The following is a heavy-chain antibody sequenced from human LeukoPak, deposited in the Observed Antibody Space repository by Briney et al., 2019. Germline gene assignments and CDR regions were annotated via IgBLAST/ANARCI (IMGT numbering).Heavy chain of an antibody. Sequence: ASVKVSCKASGYTFTSYYMHWVRQAPGQGLEWMGIINSSGGSTSYAQKFQGRVTITADESTSTAYMEPSSLRSEDTVVYYCARGRNRRNYYDSSGYYSGAFDIWGQGTMVTVSS. V-gene: IGHV1-46*01. CDR2: INSSGGST. CDR1: GYTFTSYY. D-gene: IGHD3-22*01. J-gene: IGHJ3*02. CDR3: ARGRNRRNYYDSSGYYSGAFDI.